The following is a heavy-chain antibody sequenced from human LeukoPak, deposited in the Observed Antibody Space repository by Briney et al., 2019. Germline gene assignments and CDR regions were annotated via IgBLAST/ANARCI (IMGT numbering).Heavy chain of an antibody. J-gene: IGHJ6*02. V-gene: IGHV3-48*04. CDR1: GFTFSSYS. CDR2: ISSSSSTI. D-gene: IGHD3-9*01. CDR3: ARGEYYDILTVIQTPYYYYGMDV. Sequence: GGSLRLSCAASGFTFSSYSMNWVRQAPGKGLEWVSYISSSSSTIYYADSVKGRFTISRDNAKNSLYLQMNSLRAEDTAVYYCARGEYYDILTVIQTPYYYYGMDVWGQGTTVTVSS.